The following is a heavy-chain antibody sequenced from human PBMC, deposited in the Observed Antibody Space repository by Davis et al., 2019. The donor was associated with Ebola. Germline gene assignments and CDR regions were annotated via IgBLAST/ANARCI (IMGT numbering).Heavy chain of an antibody. V-gene: IGHV3-74*03. D-gene: IGHD3-16*01. CDR3: VRNLWVGDY. J-gene: IGHJ4*02. Sequence: HTGGSLRLSCAASAFTFSTYAMSWVRQAPGKGLVWVSRINSDGISTTYADSVKGRFTISRDNAKNTLYLQMNSLRAEDTAVYYCVRNLWVGDYWGQGTLVTVSS. CDR2: INSDGIST. CDR1: AFTFSTYA.